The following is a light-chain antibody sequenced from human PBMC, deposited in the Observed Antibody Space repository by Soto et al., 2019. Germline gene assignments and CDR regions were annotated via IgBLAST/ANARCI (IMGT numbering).Light chain of an antibody. Sequence: QSVLTQPASVSGSPGQSITISCTGTSSDVGSYHYVSWFQQHPGKAPKLIIFEVSDRPSGVSTRFSGSKSGDTASLTISGLQADDEADYYCSSYTSGGDAYVFGGGTKVTVL. CDR1: SSDVGSYHY. CDR2: EVS. V-gene: IGLV2-14*01. CDR3: SSYTSGGDAYV. J-gene: IGLJ1*01.